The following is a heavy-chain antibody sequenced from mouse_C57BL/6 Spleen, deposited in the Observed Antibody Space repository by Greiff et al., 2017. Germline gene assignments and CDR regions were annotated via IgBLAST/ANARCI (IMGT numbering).Heavy chain of an antibody. J-gene: IGHJ3*01. CDR2: IDPSDGGT. Sequence: VQLQQSGAELVKPGSSVKLSCKASGYTFTSYWMHWVKQRPVQGLEWIGNIDPSDGGTHYNQKFKDKATLTVDKSSSTAYMQLSSLTSEDSAVYCCARATMVTRGFDYWGQGTLVTVSA. CDR1: GYTFTSYW. V-gene: IGHV1-52*01. D-gene: IGHD2-2*01. CDR3: ARATMVTRGFDY.